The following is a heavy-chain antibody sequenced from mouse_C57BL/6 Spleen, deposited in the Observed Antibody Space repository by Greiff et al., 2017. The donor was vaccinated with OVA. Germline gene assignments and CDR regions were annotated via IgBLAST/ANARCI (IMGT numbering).Heavy chain of an antibody. CDR3: ARGGDDYAYYAMDD. CDR1: GYAFSSSW. Sequence: QVQLQQSGPELVKPGASVKISCKASGYAFSSSWMNWVKQRPGKGLEWIGRIYPGDGDTNYNGKFKGKATLTADKSSSTAYMQLSSLTSEDSAVYFGARGGDDYAYYAMDDWGQGTSVTVSS. V-gene: IGHV1-82*01. D-gene: IGHD2-4*01. J-gene: IGHJ4*01. CDR2: IYPGDGDT.